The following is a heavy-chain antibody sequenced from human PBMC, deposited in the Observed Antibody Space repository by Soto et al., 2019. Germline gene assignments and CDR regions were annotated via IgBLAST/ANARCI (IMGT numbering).Heavy chain of an antibody. CDR3: AREVAAAGDY. V-gene: IGHV4-39*02. J-gene: IGHJ4*02. Sequence: LQLQESGPGLVKPSETLSLTCTVYLGWIRQPPGKGLEWIGSYSGSTYYNPSLKSRVTISVDTSKNQFSLKLSSVTAADTAVYYCAREVAAAGDYWGQGTLVTVSS. D-gene: IGHD6-13*01. CDR2: YSGST.